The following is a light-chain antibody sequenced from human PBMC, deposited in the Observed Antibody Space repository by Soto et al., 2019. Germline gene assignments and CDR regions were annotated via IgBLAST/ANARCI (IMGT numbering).Light chain of an antibody. Sequence: QSVLTQPPSASATPGQRVTISCSGGNSNIGRNSVNWYQQLPGTAPKLLMYSDNQRPSGVPDRFSGSKSGTSASLAISGLQSEYEADYYCAAWDDSLSGYVFGTGTKVTVL. V-gene: IGLV1-44*01. J-gene: IGLJ1*01. CDR1: NSNIGRNS. CDR2: SDN. CDR3: AAWDDSLSGYV.